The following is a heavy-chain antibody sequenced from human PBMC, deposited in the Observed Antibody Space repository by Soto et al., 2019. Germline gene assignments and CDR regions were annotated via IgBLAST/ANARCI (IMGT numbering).Heavy chain of an antibody. D-gene: IGHD3-3*01. V-gene: IGHV4-4*01. J-gene: IGHJ4*02. CDR3: ERWKDDFGRGYPPRYFYY. CDR1: GGSISSSNW. CDR2: IYHSGST. Sequence: QVQLQESGPGLVKPSGTLSLTCAVSGGSISSSNWWSWVRQPPGKGLEWLGEIYHSGSTNYNPSLKSRVPRSVDKSKNQFSLKLSAVTGADTAVYCCERWKDDFGRGYPPRYFYYWGQGTLVTVSS.